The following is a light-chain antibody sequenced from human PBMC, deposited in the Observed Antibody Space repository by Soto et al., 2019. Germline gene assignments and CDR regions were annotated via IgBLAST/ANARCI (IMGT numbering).Light chain of an antibody. CDR1: SSNIGAGYD. V-gene: IGLV1-40*01. J-gene: IGLJ2*01. CDR3: QSYDSSLGHVV. CDR2: GNS. Sequence: QAVVTQPPSVSGAPGQRVTISCTGSSSNIGAGYDVHWYQQLPGTAPKLLIYGNSNRPSGVPDRFSGSKSDTSASLAITGLQAEDEADYYCQSYDSSLGHVVFGGGTKLTVL.